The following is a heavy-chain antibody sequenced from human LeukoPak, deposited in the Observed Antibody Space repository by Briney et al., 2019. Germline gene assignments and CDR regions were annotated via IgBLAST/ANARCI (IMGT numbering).Heavy chain of an antibody. D-gene: IGHD3-22*01. CDR3: ARHGNYYDTSQSDP. V-gene: IGHV4-38-2*01. Sequence: SETLSLTCAVSGSSISSGYYWGWIRQPPGKGLEWIGTIYHSGNTYYNPSLRSRVTISVDTSMNQFSLKLRSVTAADTAVYYCARHGNYYDTSQSDPWGQGTLVTVSS. CDR2: IYHSGNT. J-gene: IGHJ5*02. CDR1: GSSISSGYY.